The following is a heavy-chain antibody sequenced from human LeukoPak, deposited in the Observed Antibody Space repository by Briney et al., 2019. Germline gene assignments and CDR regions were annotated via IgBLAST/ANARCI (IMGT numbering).Heavy chain of an antibody. CDR3: VRHDGRGGATMGALDS. V-gene: IGHV4-39*01. Sequence: SETLSLTCTVSTDSISSSSHHWGWIRQSSGKGLEWIGSIYYGRTTYYNPSLNSRVAISVVTSKNQFSLQLNSVTAADTAVYYRVRHDGRGGATMGALDSWGQGSLVTVSS. CDR1: TDSISSSSHH. CDR2: IYYGRTT. D-gene: IGHD5-12*01. J-gene: IGHJ4*02.